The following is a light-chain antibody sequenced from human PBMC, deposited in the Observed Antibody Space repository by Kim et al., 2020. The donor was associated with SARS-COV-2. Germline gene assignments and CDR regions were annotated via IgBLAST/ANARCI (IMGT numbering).Light chain of an antibody. CDR2: WAS. J-gene: IGKJ3*01. CDR1: QSVLYSSNNKNY. CDR3: QQYYSTPFT. V-gene: IGKV4-1*01. Sequence: DIVMTQSPDSLAVSLGGRATINCKSSQSVLYSSNNKNYLAWYQQKPGQPPKLLIYWASTRESGVPDRFSGSGSGTDFTLTISSLQAEDVAVYYGQQYYSTPFTFGPGTKVDI.